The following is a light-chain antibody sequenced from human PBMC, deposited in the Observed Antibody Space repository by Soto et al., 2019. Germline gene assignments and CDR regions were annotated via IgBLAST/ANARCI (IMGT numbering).Light chain of an antibody. J-gene: IGKJ1*01. V-gene: IGKV1-5*03. Sequence: DIQMTQSPSTLSASVGDRVTITCRASQNINSWLAWYQQKPGKAPKLLIYKASSLESGVPSRFSGSGSGTEFTLTISCLQPDDFATYYCQQYNSYSSFGQGTKVDIK. CDR2: KAS. CDR1: QNINSW. CDR3: QQYNSYSS.